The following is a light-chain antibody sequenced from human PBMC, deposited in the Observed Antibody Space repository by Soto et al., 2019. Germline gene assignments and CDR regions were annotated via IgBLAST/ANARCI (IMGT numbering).Light chain of an antibody. CDR2: EAS. CDR1: SRDDGGYNN. J-gene: IGLJ1*01. V-gene: IGLV2-14*01. Sequence: QSVMNQPASAALPPGWSITVSCTGASRDDGGYNNISWYQQHPGKPPRLLIYEASTRPSAVPHRVSGSKSGNTASLHISGLQAEDEADYYCSSYTSSITYVFGTGTKVTVL. CDR3: SSYTSSITYV.